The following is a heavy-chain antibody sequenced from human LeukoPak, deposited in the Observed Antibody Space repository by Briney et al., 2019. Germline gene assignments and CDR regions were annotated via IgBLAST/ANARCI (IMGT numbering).Heavy chain of an antibody. V-gene: IGHV3-30*18. J-gene: IGHJ4*02. CDR1: GFTFSSYS. CDR2: ISYDGSNK. Sequence: GGSLRLSCEVSGFTFSSYSMNWVRQAPGKGLEWVAVISYDGSNKYYADSVKGRFTISRDNSKNTLYLQMNSLRAEDTAVYYCAKSDYWGQGTLVTVSS. CDR3: AKSDY.